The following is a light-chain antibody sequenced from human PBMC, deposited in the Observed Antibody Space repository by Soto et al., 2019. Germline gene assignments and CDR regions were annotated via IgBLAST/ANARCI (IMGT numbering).Light chain of an antibody. CDR1: QNIAIY. CDR2: DTF. Sequence: VLTQSPATLSFSPGERATLSCRASQNIAIYLAWYQQKSGQSPRLLIYDTFNRAPGIPDRFSGSGSGTDFTLTISSLEPEDFAVYYCQQRATWPGTFGQGTTVEI. CDR3: QQRATWPGT. V-gene: IGKV3-11*01. J-gene: IGKJ1*01.